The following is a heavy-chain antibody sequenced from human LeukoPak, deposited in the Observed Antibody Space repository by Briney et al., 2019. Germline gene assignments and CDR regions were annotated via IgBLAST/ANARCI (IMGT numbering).Heavy chain of an antibody. V-gene: IGHV3-48*04. CDR3: AKGGGSGWYYFDY. CDR1: GFPFTLYN. Sequence: GGSLRLSCEVSGFPFTLYNMNWVRQAPGKGLEWLSYISSSTNTIYYADSVKGRFTISRDNAKNSLYLQMNSLRAEDTALYYCAKGGGSGWYYFDYWGQGTLVTVSS. CDR2: ISSSTNTI. J-gene: IGHJ4*02. D-gene: IGHD6-19*01.